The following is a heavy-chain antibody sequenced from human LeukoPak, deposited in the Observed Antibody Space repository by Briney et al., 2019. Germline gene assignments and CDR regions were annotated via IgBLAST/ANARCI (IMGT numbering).Heavy chain of an antibody. CDR2: IRYDGSNK. V-gene: IGHV3-30*02. Sequence: PGGSLRLSCAASGFTFSSYGMHWVRQAPGKGLEWVAFIRYDGSNKYYADSVKGRFTISRDNSKNTLYLQMNSLRAEDTAVYYCARDLEVEGYCSSTSCYGSFYYFDYWGQGTLVTVSS. D-gene: IGHD2-2*01. CDR3: ARDLEVEGYCSSTSCYGSFYYFDY. CDR1: GFTFSSYG. J-gene: IGHJ4*02.